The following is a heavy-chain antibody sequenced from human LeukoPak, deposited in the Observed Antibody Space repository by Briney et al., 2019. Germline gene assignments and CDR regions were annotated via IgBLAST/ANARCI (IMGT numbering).Heavy chain of an antibody. D-gene: IGHD1-26*01. V-gene: IGHV4-59*08. CDR1: SGSISTFY. Sequence: PSETLSLTCTVSSGSISTFYWSWIRQPPGKGLEWIGYVYQSGTTSYNPSLKRRVTISADTSKNQSSLRVTSVTAADTAVYYCARHGGSLGYFDHWGQGTLVTVSS. CDR3: ARHGGSLGYFDH. CDR2: VYQSGTT. J-gene: IGHJ4*02.